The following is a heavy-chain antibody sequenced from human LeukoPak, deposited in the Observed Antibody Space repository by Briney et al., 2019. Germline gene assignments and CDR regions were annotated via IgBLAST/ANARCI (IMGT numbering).Heavy chain of an antibody. V-gene: IGHV4-59*01. J-gene: IGHJ4*02. D-gene: IGHD3-10*01. CDR3: ARGSGIYGSGSYSAD. CDR2: INYSGST. Sequence: SETLSLTCTVSGGSIRRYFWNWLRQTPAKGREWIGHINYSGSTNYNPSLKSRVTISLDTSKNQFSLNLSSVTAADTAVYHCARGSGIYGSGSYSADWGQGTLVTVSS. CDR1: GGSIRRYF.